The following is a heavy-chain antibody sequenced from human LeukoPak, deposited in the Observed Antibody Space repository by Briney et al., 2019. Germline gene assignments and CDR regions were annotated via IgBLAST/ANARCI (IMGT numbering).Heavy chain of an antibody. CDR2: IKSKTDGGTT. V-gene: IGHV3-15*01. D-gene: IGHD2-2*02. Sequence: GGSLRLSCAASGFTFSNAWMSWVRQAPGKGLEWVGCIKSKTDGGTTDYAAPVKGRFTISRDDSKNTLYLQMNSLKTEDTAVYYCTTGPLRYCSSTSCYSFRFPTDWFDPWGQGTLVTVSS. CDR1: GFTFSNAW. CDR3: TTGPLRYCSSTSCYSFRFPTDWFDP. J-gene: IGHJ5*02.